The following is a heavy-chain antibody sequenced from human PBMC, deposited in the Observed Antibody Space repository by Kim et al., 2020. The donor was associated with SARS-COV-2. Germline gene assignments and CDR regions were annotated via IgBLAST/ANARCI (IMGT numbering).Heavy chain of an antibody. J-gene: IGHJ5*02. V-gene: IGHV3-33*05. CDR1: GFTFSSYG. Sequence: GGSLRLSCAASGFTFSSYGMHWVRQAPGKGLEWVAVISYDGSNKYYADSVKGRFTISRDNSKNTLYLQMNSLRAEDTAVYYCARDSPGQIAAADTFLDPWGQGTLVTVSS. CDR3: ARDSPGQIAAADTFLDP. CDR2: ISYDGSNK. D-gene: IGHD6-13*01.